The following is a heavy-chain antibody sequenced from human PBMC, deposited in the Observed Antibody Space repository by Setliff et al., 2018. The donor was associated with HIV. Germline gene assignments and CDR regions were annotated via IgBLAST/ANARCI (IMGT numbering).Heavy chain of an antibody. J-gene: IGHJ6*03. D-gene: IGHD4-17*01. CDR1: GGSISGYY. CDR2: MYNSGSS. Sequence: TSETLSLTCTVSGGSISGYYWSWIRQPPGKGLEWIGYMYNSGSSEYNPSLKSRVSISVDTSKSQFSLKLSAVTAADTAVYYCARALYGDYVAGISYYYYYYMDVWGRGTTVTVSS. CDR3: ARALYGDYVAGISYYYYYYMDV. V-gene: IGHV4-59*01.